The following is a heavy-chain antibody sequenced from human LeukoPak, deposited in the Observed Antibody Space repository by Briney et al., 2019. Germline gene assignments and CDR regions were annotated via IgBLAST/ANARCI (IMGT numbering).Heavy chain of an antibody. J-gene: IGHJ5*02. CDR2: ISASNGNT. CDR3: ARDLAGVVGVTAWFDP. D-gene: IGHD1-26*01. Sequence: ASVKVSCKASAYTFTSYAISWVRQAPGQGLEWMGWISASNGNTNYALKLHGRVTMTTDTSTNTVYMELRSLRFDDTAVYYCARDLAGVVGVTAWFDPWGQGTLVTVSS. V-gene: IGHV1-18*01. CDR1: AYTFTSYA.